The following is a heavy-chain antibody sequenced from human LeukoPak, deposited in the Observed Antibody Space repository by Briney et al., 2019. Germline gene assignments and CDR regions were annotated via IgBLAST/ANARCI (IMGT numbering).Heavy chain of an antibody. Sequence: SETLSLTCTVSGGSISSYYWSWIRQPPGKGLEWIGYIYYSGSTNYNPSLKSRVTISVDTSKNQFSLKLSSVTAADTAVYYCARGRGYSYAIPDYWGQGTLVTVSS. D-gene: IGHD5-18*01. J-gene: IGHJ4*02. CDR1: GGSISSYY. CDR3: ARGRGYSYAIPDY. CDR2: IYYSGST. V-gene: IGHV4-59*01.